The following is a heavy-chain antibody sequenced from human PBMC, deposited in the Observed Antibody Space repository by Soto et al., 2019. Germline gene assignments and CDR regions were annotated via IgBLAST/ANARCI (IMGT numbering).Heavy chain of an antibody. Sequence: SETLSLTCTVSGGSISDSTFYWAWNRQPPGKGLEWIGTVSYSGSTYYNPSLASRVSLSKDTSKSRFSLTVSSVAAADTAVYFCARQSTIFGIRAYFDHWGQGTLVTVSS. D-gene: IGHD3-3*01. CDR3: ARQSTIFGIRAYFDH. V-gene: IGHV4-39*01. J-gene: IGHJ4*02. CDR2: VSYSGST. CDR1: GGSISDSTFY.